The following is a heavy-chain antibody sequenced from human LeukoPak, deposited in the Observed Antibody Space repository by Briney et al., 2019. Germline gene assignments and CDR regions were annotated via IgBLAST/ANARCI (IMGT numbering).Heavy chain of an antibody. J-gene: IGHJ4*02. CDR3: ARHGWLVHLFFDY. CDR2: IYNSGST. V-gene: IGHV4-39*01. CDR1: GDSISTSSYS. D-gene: IGHD6-19*01. Sequence: PSETLSLTCTVSGDSISTSSYSWGWIRQSPGKGLEWIGSIYNSGSTYYNPSLKSRVTISVDTSKTQFPLKLSSVTAADTTVYYCARHGWLVHLFFDYWGQGTLVTVSS.